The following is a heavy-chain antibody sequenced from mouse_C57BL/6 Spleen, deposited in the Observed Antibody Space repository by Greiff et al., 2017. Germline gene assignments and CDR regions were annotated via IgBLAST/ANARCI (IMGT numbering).Heavy chain of an antibody. CDR2: IYPGDGDT. Sequence: QVQLQQSGAELVKPGASVKISCKASGYAFSSYWMNWVKQRPGKGLEWIGQIYPGDGDTNYNGKFKGKATLTADKSSSTAYMQLSSLTSEDSAVYFCARWEFYYYGSSGGWFAYWGQGTLVTVSA. J-gene: IGHJ3*01. CDR3: ARWEFYYYGSSGGWFAY. V-gene: IGHV1-80*01. CDR1: GYAFSSYW. D-gene: IGHD1-1*01.